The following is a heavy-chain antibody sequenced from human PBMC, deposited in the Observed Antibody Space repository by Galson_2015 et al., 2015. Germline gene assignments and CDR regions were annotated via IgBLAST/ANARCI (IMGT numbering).Heavy chain of an antibody. J-gene: IGHJ3*01. CDR3: TTTSPATAISSDAFDV. Sequence: VKVSCKASGYRFTDYYIHWVKQAPGQGLEWVGLLDPEDDPEDDDPILAEKFQGSVTLTADTSTGTAYMHLSSLRSEDTALYYCTTTSPATAISSDAFDVWGQGTLVTVSS. V-gene: IGHV1-69-2*01. CDR1: GYRFTDYY. D-gene: IGHD2-21*02. CDR2: LDPEDDPEDDDP.